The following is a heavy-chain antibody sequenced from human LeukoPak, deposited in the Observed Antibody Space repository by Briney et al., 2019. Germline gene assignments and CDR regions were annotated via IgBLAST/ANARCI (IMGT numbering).Heavy chain of an antibody. CDR2: IYYSGST. D-gene: IGHD5-18*01. J-gene: IGHJ3*02. Sequence: SETLSLTCTVYGGSISSYYWSWIRQPPGKGLEWIGYIYYSGSTNYNPSLKSRVTISVDTSKNQFSLKLSSVTAADTAVYYCARVVYSYGARRFDIWGQGTMVTVSS. CDR3: ARVVYSYGARRFDI. V-gene: IGHV4-59*01. CDR1: GGSISSYY.